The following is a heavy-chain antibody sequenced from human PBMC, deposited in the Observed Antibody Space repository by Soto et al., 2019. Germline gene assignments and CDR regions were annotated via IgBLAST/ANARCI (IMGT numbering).Heavy chain of an antibody. CDR2: INSDGSST. CDR1: GFTFSSYW. Sequence: PGGSLRLSCAASGFTFSSYWVHWVRQAPGKGLVWVSRINSDGSSTSYADSVKGRFTISRDNAKNTVYMEMNSLRAEDTAVYYCARALRSSGWSDIDYWGQGTLVTVSS. CDR3: ARALRSSGWSDIDY. D-gene: IGHD6-19*01. J-gene: IGHJ4*02. V-gene: IGHV3-74*01.